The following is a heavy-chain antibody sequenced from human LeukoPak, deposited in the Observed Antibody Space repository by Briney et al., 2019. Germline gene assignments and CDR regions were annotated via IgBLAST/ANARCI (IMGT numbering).Heavy chain of an antibody. J-gene: IGHJ4*02. D-gene: IGHD6-13*01. V-gene: IGHV4-4*09. CDR1: VGSIRSYF. CDR3: ARAVGLSAAAGLFDY. CDR2: IYSGGNT. Sequence: PSETLSLTCTVSVGSIRSYFWSWIRQPPGRRLEWIAYIYSGGNTKYIPSLRSRVTFSVDTSKNQFSLKLRSVTDADTAVYYCARAVGLSAAAGLFDYWGQGTLVTVPS.